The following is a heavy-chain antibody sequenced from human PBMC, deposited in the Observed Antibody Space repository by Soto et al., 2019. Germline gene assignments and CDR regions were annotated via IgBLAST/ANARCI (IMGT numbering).Heavy chain of an antibody. V-gene: IGHV3-23*01. D-gene: IGHD3-22*01. CDR3: TWRSGEYYDY. J-gene: IGHJ4*02. CDR2: ISGSDGVT. Sequence: GGSLRLSCAAPGFTFTSNGMSWVRQAPGKGLQWVSGISGSDGVTYYADSVKGRFTLARDTSKNTLCLQMNSLRAEDTAVYYCTWRSGEYYDYWGQGTLVTASS. CDR1: GFTFTSNG.